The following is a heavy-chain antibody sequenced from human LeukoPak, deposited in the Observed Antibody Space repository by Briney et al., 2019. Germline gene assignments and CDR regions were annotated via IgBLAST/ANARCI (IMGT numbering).Heavy chain of an antibody. CDR3: ARLTGDNTFFDY. D-gene: IGHD7-27*01. CDR2: ISGSGGST. J-gene: IGHJ4*02. CDR1: GFTFSSYA. Sequence: PGGSLRLSCAASGFTFSSYAMSWVRQAPGKGLEWVSAISGSGGSTYYADSVKGRFTISRDNSKNTLYLQTNSLRAEDTAVYYCARLTGDNTFFDYWGQGTLVTVSS. V-gene: IGHV3-23*01.